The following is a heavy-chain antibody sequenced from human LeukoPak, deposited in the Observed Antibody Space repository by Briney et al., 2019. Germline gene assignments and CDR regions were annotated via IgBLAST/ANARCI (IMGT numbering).Heavy chain of an antibody. CDR3: ARGNVSPNTPDSSGYYYGVYAFDI. V-gene: IGHV1-18*01. D-gene: IGHD3-22*01. CDR1: GYTFTSYG. J-gene: IGHJ3*02. CDR2: ISAYNGNT. Sequence: GASVKVSCKASGYTFTSYGISWVRQAPGQGLEWMGWISAYNGNTNYAQKLQGRVTMTTDTSTSTAYMELRSLRSDDTAVYYCARGNVSPNTPDSSGYYYGVYAFDIWGQGTMVTVSS.